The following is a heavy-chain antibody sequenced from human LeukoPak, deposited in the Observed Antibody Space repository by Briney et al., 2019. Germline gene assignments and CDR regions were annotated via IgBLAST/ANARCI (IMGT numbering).Heavy chain of an antibody. CDR2: ITSAGNFI. CDR1: GFTFSTYT. CDR3: ARDLWDH. J-gene: IGHJ4*02. V-gene: IGHV3-21*01. Sequence: GGSLRLSCAASGFTFSTYTMIWVRQAPGKGLEWVSSITSAGNFIYYADSLRGRFTVSRDNAKNSLYLQMNRLRAEDTAMYYCARDLWDHWGQGTLVTVSS.